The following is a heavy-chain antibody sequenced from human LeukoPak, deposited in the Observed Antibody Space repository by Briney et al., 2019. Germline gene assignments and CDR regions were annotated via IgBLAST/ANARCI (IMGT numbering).Heavy chain of an antibody. D-gene: IGHD3-10*01. CDR3: ARGPRGGTLDF. J-gene: IGHJ4*02. Sequence: QSGGSLRLSCAASGFTFSTYWMYWVRQAPGKGLVWVSRTTSDGSTTTYADSVKGRFTITRDNAKNTLYLQMNSLSAEGTAVYYCARGPRGGTLDFWGQGTLVTVSS. CDR1: GFTFSTYW. CDR2: TTSDGSTT. V-gene: IGHV3-74*01.